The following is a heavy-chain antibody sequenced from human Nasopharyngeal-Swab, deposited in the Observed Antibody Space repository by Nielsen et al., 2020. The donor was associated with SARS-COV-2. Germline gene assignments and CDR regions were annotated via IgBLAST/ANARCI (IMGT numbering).Heavy chain of an antibody. CDR1: GGSFSGYY. CDR2: INDSGST. D-gene: IGHD2-2*01. J-gene: IGHJ4*02. Sequence: AETLSLTCAVYGGSFSGYYWSWIRQPPGKGLEWIGEINDSGSTNYNPSLKSRVTMSVDTSKNQFSLKLSSVTAADTAVYYCPRGPAPAAAIRYYFDYWGQGTLVTVSS. V-gene: IGHV4-34*01. CDR3: PRGPAPAAAIRYYFDY.